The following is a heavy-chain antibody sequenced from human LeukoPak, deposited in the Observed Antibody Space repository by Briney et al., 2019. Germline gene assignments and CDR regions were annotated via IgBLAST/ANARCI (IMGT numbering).Heavy chain of an antibody. J-gene: IGHJ4*02. CDR2: ISSSGSTI. CDR3: ARAHYDFRGVGVDY. D-gene: IGHD3-3*01. Sequence: GGSLRLSCAASGFTFSSYEMNWVRQAPGKGLEWVSYISSSGSTIYYADSVKGRFTISRDNAKNSLYLQMNSLRAEDTAVYYCARAHYDFRGVGVDYWGQGTLVTVSS. V-gene: IGHV3-48*03. CDR1: GFTFSSYE.